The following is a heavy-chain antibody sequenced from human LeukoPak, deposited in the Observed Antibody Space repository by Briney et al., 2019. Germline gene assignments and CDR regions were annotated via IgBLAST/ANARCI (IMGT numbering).Heavy chain of an antibody. CDR2: ISSTSSYI. Sequence: GGSLRPSCAASGFTFSTYYMHWVRQAPGQGLQWVSSISSTSSYIYYADSVKGRFTISRDNARNSLYLQMNSLRAEDTAVYYCASMFVADAKDYWGQGTLVTVSS. CDR3: ASMFVADAKDY. V-gene: IGHV3-21*01. CDR1: GFTFSTYY. J-gene: IGHJ4*02. D-gene: IGHD2-15*01.